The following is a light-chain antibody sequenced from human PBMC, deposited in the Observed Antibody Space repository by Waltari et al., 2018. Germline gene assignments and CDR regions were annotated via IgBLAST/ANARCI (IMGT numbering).Light chain of an antibody. Sequence: QSALTQPASVSGSPGQSITISCTGTSSDIGAYSYVSWYQQHPGKAPQLFIYDFYHRPSGFSNRVSCSKSGNTASLTISGLQAADEATYYCCSYSRTSTPVVFGGGTKLTVL. V-gene: IGLV2-14*03. CDR1: SSDIGAYSY. J-gene: IGLJ2*01. CDR2: DFY. CDR3: CSYSRTSTPVV.